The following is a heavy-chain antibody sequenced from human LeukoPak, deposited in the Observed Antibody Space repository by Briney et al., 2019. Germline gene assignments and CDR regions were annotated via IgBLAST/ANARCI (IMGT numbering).Heavy chain of an antibody. V-gene: IGHV4-34*01. Sequence: SETLSLTCAVSGGSFSGYYWSWIRQPPGKGLEWIGEINHSGSTNYNPSLKSRVTISVDTSKNQFSLKLSSVTAADTAVYYCARTAYCSSTSCHSYPRYYYYGMDVWGQGTTVTVSS. CDR2: INHSGST. D-gene: IGHD2-2*01. J-gene: IGHJ6*02. CDR3: ARTAYCSSTSCHSYPRYYYYGMDV. CDR1: GGSFSGYY.